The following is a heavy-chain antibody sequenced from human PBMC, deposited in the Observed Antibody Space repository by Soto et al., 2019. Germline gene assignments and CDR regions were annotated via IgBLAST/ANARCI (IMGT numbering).Heavy chain of an antibody. CDR1: GFTFSSYA. CDR2: ISGSGGST. V-gene: IGHV3-23*01. D-gene: IGHD2-2*01. J-gene: IGHJ4*02. CDR3: ATKSGRCSSTSCYQSLDY. Sequence: GGSLRLSCAASGFTFSSYAMSWVRQAPGKGLEWVSAISGSGGSTYYADSVKGRFTISRDNSKNTLYLQMNSLRAEDTAVYYCATKSGRCSSTSCYQSLDYWGQGTLVTVSS.